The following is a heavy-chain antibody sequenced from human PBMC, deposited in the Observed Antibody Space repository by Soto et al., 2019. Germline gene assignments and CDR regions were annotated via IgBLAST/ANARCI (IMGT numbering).Heavy chain of an antibody. CDR3: AKYMWGDCSDADPAFWFAS. J-gene: IGHJ5*01. CDR1: RFTFRLYA. V-gene: IGHV3-23*01. CDR2: ISGGGGRI. D-gene: IGHD1-26*01. Sequence: EVRLLESGGGWVQPGGSLRLSCAASRFTFRLYAMSWFRQAPGKGLEWVSGISGGGGRIYSADSVKCRFIISRDNSKDTLSLQMNSLKAEDTAVYYCAKYMWGDCSDADPAFWFASWGQGTLVTVSS.